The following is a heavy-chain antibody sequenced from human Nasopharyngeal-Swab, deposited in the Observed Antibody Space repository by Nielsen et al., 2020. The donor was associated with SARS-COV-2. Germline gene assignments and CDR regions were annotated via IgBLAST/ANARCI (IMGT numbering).Heavy chain of an antibody. D-gene: IGHD3-10*01. V-gene: IGHV4-34*01. Sequence: WIRQPPGKGLEWIGEINHSGSTNYNTSLKSRVTISVDTSKNKFSLKMSSVTAADTAVYYCARGRRVVRGVIITNYYYYYYMDVWGKGTTVTVSS. CDR2: INHSGST. J-gene: IGHJ6*03. CDR3: ARGRRVVRGVIITNYYYYYYMDV.